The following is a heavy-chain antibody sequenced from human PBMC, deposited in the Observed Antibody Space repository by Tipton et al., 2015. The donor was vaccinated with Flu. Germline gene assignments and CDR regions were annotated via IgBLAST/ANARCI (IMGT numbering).Heavy chain of an antibody. J-gene: IGHJ6*02. V-gene: IGHV1-18*01. CDR3: ARGPRLALGCSADVNEYYDGMDV. CDR1: GYTFINYG. D-gene: IGHD6-6*01. Sequence: QVQLVQSGAEVKKPGASVRVSCRASGYTFINYGVSWVRQAPGQGLVWMGWFSPYNRDTNYAQKFQGRVTMTADTSTRIDYMELRSLTSDDTALYFCARGPRLALGCSADVNEYYDGMDVWGQGTTVSVSS. CDR2: FSPYNRDT.